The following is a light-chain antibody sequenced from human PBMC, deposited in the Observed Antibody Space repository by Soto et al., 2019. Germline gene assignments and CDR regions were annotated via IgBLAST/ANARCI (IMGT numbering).Light chain of an antibody. CDR3: SSHAGGQNVV. V-gene: IGLV2-8*01. CDR1: SSDVGGYNY. Sequence: QSALTQPPSASGAPGQSVTLSCTGTSSDVGGYNYVSWYQQHPGKAPKVMIYDVNKRPSGVPDRFSGSKSGNTASLTVSGLQAEDEGDYYCSSHAGGQNVVFGGGTKLTVL. J-gene: IGLJ2*01. CDR2: DVN.